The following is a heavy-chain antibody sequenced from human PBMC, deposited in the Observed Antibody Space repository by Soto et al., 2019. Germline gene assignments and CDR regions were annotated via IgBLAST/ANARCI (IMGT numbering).Heavy chain of an antibody. Sequence: QVQLQESGPGLVKPSETLSLTCTVSGDSVRSYYWSWIRQPPGKGLEWIGYTSYSGTTTYNPSLKRRVTMSVDTPKNEFSLKVSSVTAADTAVYYCSRVLYTSGWESDYWGQGTLVTVSS. CDR3: SRVLYTSGWESDY. J-gene: IGHJ4*02. V-gene: IGHV4-59*02. CDR2: TSYSGTT. CDR1: GDSVRSYY. D-gene: IGHD6-19*01.